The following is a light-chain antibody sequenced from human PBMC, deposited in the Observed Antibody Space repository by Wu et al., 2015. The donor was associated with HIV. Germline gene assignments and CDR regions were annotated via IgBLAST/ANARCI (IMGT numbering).Light chain of an antibody. CDR1: QGISNY. V-gene: IGKV1-27*01. CDR2: AAS. CDR3: QKYNSAPRT. J-gene: IGKJ1*01. Sequence: DIQMTQSPSSLSASVGDRVTITCRATQGISNYLAWYQQKPGKVPELLIYAASTLQSGVPSRFSGTGYGTEFTLTISSLQPEDAATYFCQKYNSAPRTFGQGTKVDIK.